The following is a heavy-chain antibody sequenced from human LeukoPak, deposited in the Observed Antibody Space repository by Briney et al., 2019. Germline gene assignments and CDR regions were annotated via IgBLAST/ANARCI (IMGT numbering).Heavy chain of an antibody. CDR3: ARCGYSSGWYCGIDD. Sequence: ASVKVSCKASGYTFTSYDINWVRQATGQGLEWMGWMNPNSGNTGYAQKFQGRVTMTTDTSTSTAYMELRNLRSDDTAVYYCARCGYSSGWYCGIDDWGQGTLVTVSS. CDR2: MNPNSGNT. V-gene: IGHV1-8*01. D-gene: IGHD6-19*01. J-gene: IGHJ4*02. CDR1: GYTFTSYD.